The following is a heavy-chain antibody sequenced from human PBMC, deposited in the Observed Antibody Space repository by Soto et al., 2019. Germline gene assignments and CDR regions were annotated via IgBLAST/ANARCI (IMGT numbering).Heavy chain of an antibody. Sequence: SQTLSLTCAISGDSVSSNTAAWNWIRQSPSRGLEWLGRTYYRSKWYNNYAVSVRSRITFNPDASKNQFTLQLNSVTPEDTAVYYCAREIMAPHGVFNYWEQGTLVTISS. CDR1: GDSVSSNTAA. CDR2: TYYRSKWYN. D-gene: IGHD2-8*01. V-gene: IGHV6-1*01. CDR3: AREIMAPHGVFNY. J-gene: IGHJ4*02.